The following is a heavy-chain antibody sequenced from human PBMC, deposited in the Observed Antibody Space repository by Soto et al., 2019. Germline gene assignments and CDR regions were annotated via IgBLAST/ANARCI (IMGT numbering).Heavy chain of an antibody. CDR2: ISGRDDST. J-gene: IGHJ4*02. CDR1: GFTFSSDA. V-gene: IGHV3-23*01. Sequence: EVQLLESGGGLVQPGESLRLSCAASGFTFSSDAMSWVRQAPGKGLEWVSVISGRDDSTYYADSVKGRFTISRDNSKNKLYLQMNSLRAEDTAVYYCAKRSSSSNFDYWGQGTLVTVSS. D-gene: IGHD6-6*01. CDR3: AKRSSSSNFDY.